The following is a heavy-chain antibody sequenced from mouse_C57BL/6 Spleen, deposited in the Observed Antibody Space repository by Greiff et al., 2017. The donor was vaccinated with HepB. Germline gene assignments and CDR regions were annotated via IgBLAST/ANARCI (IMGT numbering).Heavy chain of an antibody. V-gene: IGHV14-3*01. J-gene: IGHJ4*01. CDR2: IDPANGNT. D-gene: IGHD1-1*01. CDR3: ARALHYYGSSYAMDY. CDR1: GFNIKNTY. Sequence: EVKLQESVAELVRPGASVKLSCTASGFNIKNTYMHWVKQRPEQGLEWIGRIDPANGNTKYAPKFQGKATITADTSSNTAYLQLSSLTSEDTAIYYCARALHYYGSSYAMDYWGQGTSVTVSS.